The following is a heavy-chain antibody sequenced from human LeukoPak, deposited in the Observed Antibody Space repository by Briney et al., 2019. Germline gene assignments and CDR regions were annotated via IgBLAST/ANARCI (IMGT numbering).Heavy chain of an antibody. Sequence: GGSLRLSCAASGFTVSSNYMSWVRQAPGKGLEWVSVIYSGGSTYYADSMKGRLTISRDNSKNTLYLQMNSLRAEDTAVYYCARGQNYYYYGMDVWGQGTTVTVSS. CDR2: IYSGGST. J-gene: IGHJ6*02. CDR1: GFTVSSNY. V-gene: IGHV3-53*01. CDR3: ARGQNYYYYGMDV.